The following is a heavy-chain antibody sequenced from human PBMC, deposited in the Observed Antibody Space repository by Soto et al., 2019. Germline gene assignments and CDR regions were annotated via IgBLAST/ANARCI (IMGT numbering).Heavy chain of an antibody. D-gene: IGHD3-9*01. J-gene: IGHJ5*02. CDR1: GYTFTTYG. Sequence: ASVKVSCKTYGYTFTTYGINWVRQAPGQGLEWMGWISPYNGNTKYAQSLQGRVTMTTDTSTSTAYMELRSLRSDDTAVYYCARVPTPTHGDSDKNNCFAPWGQGTLVTVS. CDR2: ISPYNGNT. CDR3: ARVPTPTHGDSDKNNCFAP. V-gene: IGHV1-18*04.